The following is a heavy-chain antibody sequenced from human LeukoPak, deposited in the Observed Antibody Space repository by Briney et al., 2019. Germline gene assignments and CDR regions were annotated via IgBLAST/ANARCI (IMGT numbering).Heavy chain of an antibody. V-gene: IGHV1-69*05. CDR2: IIPIFGTA. CDR1: GGTFSSYA. D-gene: IGHD3-16*01. Sequence: SVKVSCKASGGTFSSYAISWVRQAPGQGLEWMGRIIPIFGTANYAQKFQGRVTITTDESTSTAYMELGSLRSEDTAVYYCARDQRRYDYVWGSYFGFDYWGQGTLVTVSS. CDR3: ARDQRRYDYVWGSYFGFDY. J-gene: IGHJ4*02.